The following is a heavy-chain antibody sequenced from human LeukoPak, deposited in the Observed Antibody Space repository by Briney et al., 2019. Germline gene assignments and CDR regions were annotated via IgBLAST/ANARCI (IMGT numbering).Heavy chain of an antibody. CDR1: GPSVSSGSYY. CDR2: IFYSGST. CDR3: AKENLWFGVVLPIDP. V-gene: IGHV4-61*01. J-gene: IGHJ5*02. D-gene: IGHD3-10*01. Sequence: PSETLSLTCTVSGPSVSSGSYYWSWLRQPPGKGLEWIGYIFYSGSTNYNPSLKRRVTISVDTSKNQFSLKLSSVTAGDTAVDYCAKENLWFGVVLPIDPWGQGTLVTVSS.